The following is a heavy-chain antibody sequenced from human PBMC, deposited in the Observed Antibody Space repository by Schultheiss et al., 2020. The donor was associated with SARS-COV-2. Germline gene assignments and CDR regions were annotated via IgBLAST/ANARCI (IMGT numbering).Heavy chain of an antibody. CDR2: IWYDGSNK. CDR3: ATAHYSGYDYYYYYGMDV. V-gene: IGHV3-33*01. J-gene: IGHJ6*02. D-gene: IGHD5-12*01. Sequence: GGSLRLSCAASGFTFSSYGMHWVRQAPGKGLEWVAVIWYDGSNKYYADSVKGRFTISRDNSKNTLYLQMNSLRAEDTAVYYCATAHYSGYDYYYYYGMDVWGQGTTVTVSS. CDR1: GFTFSSYG.